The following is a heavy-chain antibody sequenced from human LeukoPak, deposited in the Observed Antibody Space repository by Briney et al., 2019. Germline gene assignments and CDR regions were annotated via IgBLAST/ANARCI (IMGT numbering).Heavy chain of an antibody. CDR3: ARVGGGKYYYYMDV. CDR2: IYYSGST. V-gene: IGHV4-59*01. CDR1: GGSISSYY. Sequence: PSETLSLTCTVSGGSISSYYWSWIRQPPGKGLEWIGYIYYSGSTNYNPSLKSRVTISVDTSKNQFSLKLSSVTAADTAVYYCARVGGGKYYYYMDVWGKGTTVTVSS. D-gene: IGHD3-16*01. J-gene: IGHJ6*03.